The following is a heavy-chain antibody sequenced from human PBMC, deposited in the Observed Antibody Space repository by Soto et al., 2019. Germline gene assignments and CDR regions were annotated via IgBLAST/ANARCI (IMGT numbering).Heavy chain of an antibody. CDR2: ISYDGSNK. CDR3: ATVSIAVADFDY. J-gene: IGHJ4*02. D-gene: IGHD6-19*01. V-gene: IGHV3-30-3*01. CDR1: GFTFSSYA. Sequence: PGGSLRLSCAASGFTFSSYAMHWVRQAPGKGLEWVAVISYDGSNKYYADSVKGRFTISGDNSKNTLYLQMNSLRAEDTAVYYCATVSIAVADFDYWGQGTLVTVSS.